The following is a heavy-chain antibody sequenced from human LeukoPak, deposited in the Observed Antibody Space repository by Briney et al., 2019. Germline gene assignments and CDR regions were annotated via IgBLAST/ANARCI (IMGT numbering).Heavy chain of an antibody. Sequence: GGSLRLSCAASGFIFKSYWMSWVRQAPGKGLEWVASIKQDGSEENYVDSVRGRFTISRDNAKNTLYLQMNSLRGEDTAVYYCGREIQAPGKTLEYWGQGTLVTVSS. CDR3: GREIQAPGKTLEY. CDR2: IKQDGSEE. J-gene: IGHJ4*02. CDR1: GFIFKSYW. V-gene: IGHV3-7*01.